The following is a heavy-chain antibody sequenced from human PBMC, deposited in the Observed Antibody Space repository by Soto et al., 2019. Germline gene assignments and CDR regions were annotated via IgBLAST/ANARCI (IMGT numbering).Heavy chain of an antibody. CDR3: ERSNNRRSYDFDY. J-gene: IGHJ4*02. CDR1: GGSISSSSYY. Sequence: SETLSLTCTVSGGSISSSSYYWGWIRQPPGKGLEWIGSIYYSGSTYYNPSLKSRVTISVDTSKNQFSLKLSSVTAADTAVYYCERSNNRRSYDFDYWGQGTLVTVSS. V-gene: IGHV4-39*01. D-gene: IGHD1-26*01. CDR2: IYYSGST.